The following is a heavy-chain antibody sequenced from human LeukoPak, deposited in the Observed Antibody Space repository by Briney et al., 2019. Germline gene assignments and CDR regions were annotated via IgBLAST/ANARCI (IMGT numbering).Heavy chain of an antibody. V-gene: IGHV1-24*01. CDR2: FDPEDGET. D-gene: IGHD6-13*01. CDR1: GYTLTELS. Sequence: ASVKVSCKVSGYTLTELSMHWVRQAPGKGLEWMGGFDPEDGETIYAQKLQGRVTMTTDTSTSTAYMELRSLRSDDTAVYYCARTGIAAHSARFDPWGQGTLVTVSS. CDR3: ARTGIAAHSARFDP. J-gene: IGHJ5*02.